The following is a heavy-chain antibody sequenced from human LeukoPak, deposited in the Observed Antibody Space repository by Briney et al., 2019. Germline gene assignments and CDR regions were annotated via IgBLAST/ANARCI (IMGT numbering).Heavy chain of an antibody. J-gene: IGHJ6*02. CDR2: IYSGGST. Sequence: GGSLRLSCAASGFTVSSHYMSWVRQAPGKGLEWVSVIYSGGSTYYAVSVKGRFTISRHHSKNTLYLQMNSLRVYDTAKYYCERDLSKNPRCYYYGMDVWGQGTTVTVSS. D-gene: IGHD2/OR15-2a*01. CDR1: GFTVSSHY. CDR3: ERDLSKNPRCYYYGMDV. V-gene: IGHV3-53*04.